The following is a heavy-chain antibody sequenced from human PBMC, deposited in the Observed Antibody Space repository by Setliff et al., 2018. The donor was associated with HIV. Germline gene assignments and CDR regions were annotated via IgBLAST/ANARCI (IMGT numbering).Heavy chain of an antibody. CDR1: GGSIDNNKYY. J-gene: IGHJ5*02. Sequence: SETLSLTCSVSGGSIDNNKYYWTWIRQPPGKGLEWTGSIYHTGRTYYNRSLESRLTFSIDTSKNQFSLKLTSVTAADTAMYYCASRIYYYDESRVLREEGFVPWGQGTLVTVSS. CDR2: IYHTGRT. V-gene: IGHV4-39*01. D-gene: IGHD3-22*01. CDR3: ASRIYYYDESRVLREEGFVP.